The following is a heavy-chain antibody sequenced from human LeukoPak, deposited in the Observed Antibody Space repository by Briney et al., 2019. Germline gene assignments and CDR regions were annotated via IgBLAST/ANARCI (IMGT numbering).Heavy chain of an antibody. CDR1: GFTFSTHG. CDR3: AKEIRPNDY. Sequence: PGGSLRLSCRASGFTFSTHGMTWVRQAPGKGLEWVSAITIGADTTYYADSVKGRFTISRDNSMSTLDLQMNGLRVEDTGIYYCAKEIRPNDYWGQGTLVTVSS. J-gene: IGHJ4*02. D-gene: IGHD6-6*01. V-gene: IGHV3-23*01. CDR2: ITIGADTT.